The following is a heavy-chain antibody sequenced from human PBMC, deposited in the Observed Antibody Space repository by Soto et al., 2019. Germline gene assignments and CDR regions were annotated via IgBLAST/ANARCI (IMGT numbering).Heavy chain of an antibody. CDR1: GYTFTSYY. D-gene: IGHD3-3*01. CDR2: INPSGGST. V-gene: IGHV1-46*01. J-gene: IGHJ6*02. CDR3: ARDIETRITIFGVVPNYRMDV. Sequence: GASVKVSCKASGYTFTSYYMHWVRQAPGQGLEWMGIINPSGGSTSYAQKFQGRVTMTRDTSTSTVYMELSSLRSEDTAVYYCARDIETRITIFGVVPNYRMDVWGQGTTVTVSS.